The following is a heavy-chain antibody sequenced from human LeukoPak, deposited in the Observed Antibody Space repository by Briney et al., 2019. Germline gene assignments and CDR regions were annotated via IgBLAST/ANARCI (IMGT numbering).Heavy chain of an antibody. D-gene: IGHD2-21*02. CDR3: ARSDFFDP. CDR2: VEGDGSRA. J-gene: IGHJ5*02. CDR1: GFPHSRWY. Sequence: GGSVRLSCAASGFPHSRWYIHGVRRPPGKGLVWVSRVEGDGSRATYADSVKGRFTISRDNAKNTLYLQMNSLRAEDTSVYYCARSDFFDPWGQGTLVTVSS. V-gene: IGHV3-74*01.